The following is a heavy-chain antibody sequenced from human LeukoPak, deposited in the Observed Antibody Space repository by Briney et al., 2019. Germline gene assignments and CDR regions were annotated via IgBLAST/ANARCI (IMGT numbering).Heavy chain of an antibody. CDR3: APTAEAYTSWWKV. V-gene: IGHV1-2*02. D-gene: IGHD2-2*01. CDR2: INPDSGFT. J-gene: IGHJ4*02. CDR1: GYTFIYDY. Sequence: ASVKVSCKASGYTFIYDYMHWVRQAPGQGLEFMGWINPDSGFTNYAQKFQGRVTMTRDTSISTAYLEVRSLTSDDTAVYYCAPTAEAYTSWWKVWGQGTLVTVSS.